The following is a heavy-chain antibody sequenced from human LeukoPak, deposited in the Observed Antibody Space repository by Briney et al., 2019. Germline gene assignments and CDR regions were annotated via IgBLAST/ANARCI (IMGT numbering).Heavy chain of an antibody. CDR2: IDPSGGST. J-gene: IGHJ3*02. CDR3: ARIGRRPSDAFDI. CDR1: GYTFPNFY. V-gene: IGHV1-46*01. Sequence: ASVKVSCKASGYTFPNFYMHWVRQAPGQGPGWMGRIDPSGGSTYYAQKFQGRVTMTRDTSTSTVYLELSSLRSEDTAVYYCARIGRRPSDAFDIWGRGTVVTVSS. D-gene: IGHD1-1*01.